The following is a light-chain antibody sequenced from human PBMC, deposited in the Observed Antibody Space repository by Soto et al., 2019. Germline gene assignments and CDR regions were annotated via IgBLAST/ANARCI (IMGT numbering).Light chain of an antibody. J-gene: IGLJ2*01. CDR1: SSDVGGYNY. CDR2: DVS. V-gene: IGLV2-14*01. CDR3: SSYASSSTPVV. Sequence: QSALTQPASVSGSPGQSITISCTGTSSDVGGYNYVSWYQQHPGKAPKLIIYDVSNRPSGVSNRFSGSKSGNTASLTISGLQAEDEADYYCSSYASSSTPVVFGGGTKLPS.